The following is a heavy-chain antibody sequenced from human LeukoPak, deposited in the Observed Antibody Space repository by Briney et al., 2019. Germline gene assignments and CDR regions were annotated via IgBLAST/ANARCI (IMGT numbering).Heavy chain of an antibody. CDR3: ATVGSTSSGY. CDR2: ISSSSTYI. V-gene: IGHV3-21*01. J-gene: IGHJ4*02. D-gene: IGHD6-6*01. Sequence: GGSLRLSCAASGFTLSSYSMNWVRQAPGKGLEWVSSISSSSTYIYYADSVRGRFTISRDNAKNSLYLQMNSLRAEDTAVYYCATVGSTSSGYWGQGTLVTVSS. CDR1: GFTLSSYS.